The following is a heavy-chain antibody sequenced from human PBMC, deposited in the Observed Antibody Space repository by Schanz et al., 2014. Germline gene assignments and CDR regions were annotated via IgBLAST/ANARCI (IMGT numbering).Heavy chain of an antibody. Sequence: VPLVASGGGVVQPGRSLRLSCTGSRFTISRNPIHWVRQAPGKGLERVSAISGSGGSTYYADSVKGRFTISRDNSKNTLYLQIKKLRAEDTAVYYCAKDFFIGVARGVIISHDAIDIWGQGTKVTVSS. CDR2: ISGSGGST. V-gene: IGHV3-23*04. J-gene: IGHJ3*02. CDR3: AKDFFIGVARGVIISHDAIDI. D-gene: IGHD3-10*01. CDR1: RFTISRNP.